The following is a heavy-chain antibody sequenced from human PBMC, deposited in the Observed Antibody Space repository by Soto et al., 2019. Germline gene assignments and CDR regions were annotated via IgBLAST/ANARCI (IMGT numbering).Heavy chain of an antibody. V-gene: IGHV4-59*08. J-gene: IGHJ5*02. D-gene: IGHD3-22*01. Sequence: SETLSLTCTISGDSIGTRYWSWIRQPPGKGLEWIGYIYYTGSTKYNPSLQSRVTMSVDTSKNQFSLRLSSVTAADTAVYFCAISSYYYDSSGYFFSWFAPWGQGTLVTVSS. CDR3: AISSYYYDSSGYFFSWFAP. CDR2: IYYTGST. CDR1: GDSIGTRY.